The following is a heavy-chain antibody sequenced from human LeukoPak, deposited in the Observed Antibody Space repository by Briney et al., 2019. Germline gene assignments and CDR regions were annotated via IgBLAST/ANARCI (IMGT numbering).Heavy chain of an antibody. CDR1: GGSISTRDYF. J-gene: IGHJ4*02. Sequence: SQTLSLTCTVSGGSISTRDYFWIWIPPHPGKGGEWIGYTYYTGSAHSNPPLKSRVTISVDTSKNPLSLRLTTVPAAHTRVYLCASESWIQGEDYWGQGTLVTVSS. V-gene: IGHV4-30-4*08. CDR2: TYYTGSA. CDR3: ASESWIQGEDY. D-gene: IGHD5-18*01.